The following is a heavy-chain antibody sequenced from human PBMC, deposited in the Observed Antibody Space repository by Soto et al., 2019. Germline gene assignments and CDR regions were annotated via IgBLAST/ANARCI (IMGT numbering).Heavy chain of an antibody. J-gene: IGHJ4*02. CDR2: IKSDGSGT. V-gene: IGHV3-74*01. CDR3: ARGDGDYYDGNRYLGRH. Sequence: EVQLVESGGGLVQPGGSLRLSCAASGFTFSSYWMHWVRQAPGKGLVWVSRIKSDGSGTSYADSVKGRLTISRDNAKNTLYLQINSLRAEDTAVYYCARGDGDYYDGNRYLGRHWGQGTLVTVS. CDR1: GFTFSSYW. D-gene: IGHD3-22*01.